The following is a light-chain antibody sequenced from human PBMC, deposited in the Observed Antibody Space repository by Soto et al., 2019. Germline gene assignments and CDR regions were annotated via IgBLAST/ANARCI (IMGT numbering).Light chain of an antibody. CDR3: GTWDSSLSVFV. CDR2: EDN. J-gene: IGLJ1*01. V-gene: IGLV1-51*02. CDR1: SSNIGKNY. Sequence: HSVLTKPPSVSAAPGQKVTFSCSGSSSNIGKNYVSWYQQVPGTAPKLLIYEDNKRRSGIPDRFSGSKSGTSATLGITGLQTGDEADYYCGTWDSSLSVFVFGTGTKVTVL.